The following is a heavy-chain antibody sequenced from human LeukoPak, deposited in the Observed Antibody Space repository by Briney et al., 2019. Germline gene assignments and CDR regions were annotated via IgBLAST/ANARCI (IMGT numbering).Heavy chain of an antibody. CDR1: GGTFSSYA. CDR3: AVREPVVPAAMWGGVDY. V-gene: IGHV1-69*06. D-gene: IGHD2-2*01. Sequence: ASVKVSCKASGGTFSSYAISWVRQAPGQGLEWMGGIIPIFGTANYAQKFQGRVTITADKSTSTAYMELSSLRSEDTAVYYCAVREPVVPAAMWGGVDYWGQGTLVTISS. CDR2: IIPIFGTA. J-gene: IGHJ4*02.